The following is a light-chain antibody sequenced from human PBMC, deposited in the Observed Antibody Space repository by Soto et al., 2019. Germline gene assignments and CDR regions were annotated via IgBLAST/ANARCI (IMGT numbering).Light chain of an antibody. CDR3: QQYNSYST. J-gene: IGKJ1*01. Sequence: DIQMTQSPSTLSASVGDRVTITCRASQSISSWLAWYQQXPGXAPXXLIHKASSLESGVPSRLSGSGSGTEFTLTISSLQPDDFATYYCQQYNSYSTFGQGTKVDIK. CDR1: QSISSW. CDR2: KAS. V-gene: IGKV1-5*03.